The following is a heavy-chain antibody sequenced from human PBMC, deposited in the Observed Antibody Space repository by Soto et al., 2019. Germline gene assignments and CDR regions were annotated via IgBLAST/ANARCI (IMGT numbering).Heavy chain of an antibody. J-gene: IGHJ5*02. CDR1: GFTFSRHW. V-gene: IGHV3-7*01. Sequence: GGSLRLSCEASGFTFSRHWMIWVRQAPGKGLEWVASVNQNGNEKYHVDSVMGRFTISSDNAKNSLFLQMNSLTVEDTAVYHCARIISRGSFDPWGQGTQITVSS. CDR3: ARIISRGSFDP. CDR2: VNQNGNEK. D-gene: IGHD2-15*01.